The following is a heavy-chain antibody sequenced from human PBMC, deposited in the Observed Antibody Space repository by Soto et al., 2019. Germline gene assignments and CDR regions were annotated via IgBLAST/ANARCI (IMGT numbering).Heavy chain of an antibody. D-gene: IGHD3-22*01. CDR2: IYYSGST. J-gene: IGHJ4*02. CDR3: ARTRMGYYDSSALPFDY. Sequence: QVQLQESGPGLVKPSQTLSLTCTVSGGSISSGGYYWSWIRQHPGKGLEWIGYIYYSGSTYSNPSLKSRVTISVDTSKNQFSLKLSSVTAADTAVYYCARTRMGYYDSSALPFDYWGQGTLVTVSS. CDR1: GGSISSGGYY. V-gene: IGHV4-31*03.